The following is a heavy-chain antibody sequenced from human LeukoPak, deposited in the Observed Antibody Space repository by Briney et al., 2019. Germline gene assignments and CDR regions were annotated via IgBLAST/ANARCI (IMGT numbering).Heavy chain of an antibody. CDR3: ARESITMVRGVIMHYYYGMDV. CDR2: ISAYNGNT. CDR1: GYTFTSYG. Sequence: GASVKVSCTASGYTFTSYGISWVRQAPGQGLEWMGWISAYNGNTNYAQKLQGRVTMTTDTSTSTAYMELRSLRSDDTAVYYCARESITMVRGVIMHYYYGMDVWGQGTTVTVSS. V-gene: IGHV1-18*01. J-gene: IGHJ6*02. D-gene: IGHD3-10*01.